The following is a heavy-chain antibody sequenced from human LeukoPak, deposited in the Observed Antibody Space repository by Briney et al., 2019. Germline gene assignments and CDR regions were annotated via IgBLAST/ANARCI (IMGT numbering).Heavy chain of an antibody. D-gene: IGHD5-18*01. V-gene: IGHV1-69*05. CDR3: AHGSYGPGSFDY. CDR2: IIPIFGTA. J-gene: IGHJ4*02. Sequence: SVKVSCKASGGTFSSYAISWVRQAPGQGLEWMGGIIPIFGTANYAQKFQVRVTITTDESTSTAYMELSSLRSEDTAVYYCAHGSYGPGSFDYWGQGTLVTVSS. CDR1: GGTFSSYA.